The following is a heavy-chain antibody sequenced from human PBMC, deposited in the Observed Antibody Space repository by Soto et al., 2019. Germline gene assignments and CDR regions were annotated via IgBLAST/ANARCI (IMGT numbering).Heavy chain of an antibody. CDR3: ARGLLVDTAMVTDY. J-gene: IGHJ4*02. CDR1: GYTFTSYG. D-gene: IGHD5-18*01. V-gene: IGHV1-18*01. Sequence: GASVKVSCKASGYTFTSYGISWVRQAPGQGLEWMGWISAYNANTNYAQKLQGRVTMTTDTSTSTAYMELRSLRSDDTAVYYCARGLLVDTAMVTDYWGQGTLVTVSS. CDR2: ISAYNANT.